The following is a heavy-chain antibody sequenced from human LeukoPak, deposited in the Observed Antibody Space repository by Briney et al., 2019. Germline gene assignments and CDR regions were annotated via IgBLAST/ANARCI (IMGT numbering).Heavy chain of an antibody. J-gene: IGHJ4*02. Sequence: NPGESLQISCKGVGYIFTSYWIGWVRQLPGKGLEWMGIIYPGDSDTRYSPSFQGQVTMSADKSISTAYLQWSSLKASDTAMYYCTRGIPLGYCSGGSCYFDYWGQGTLVTVSS. CDR2: IYPGDSDT. V-gene: IGHV5-51*01. CDR1: GYIFTSYW. D-gene: IGHD2-15*01. CDR3: TRGIPLGYCSGGSCYFDY.